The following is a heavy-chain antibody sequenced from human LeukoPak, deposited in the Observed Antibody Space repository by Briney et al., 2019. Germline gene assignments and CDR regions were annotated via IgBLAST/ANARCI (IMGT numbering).Heavy chain of an antibody. J-gene: IGHJ5*02. V-gene: IGHV4-34*01. D-gene: IGHD5-18*01. Sequence: SETLSLTCAVYGGSFSGYYWSWIRQPPGKGLEWIGEINHSGSTNYNPSLKSRVTISVDTSKNQLSLKLSSVTAADTAVYYCARGLKLWLRNPWGQGTLVTVSS. CDR1: GGSFSGYY. CDR2: INHSGST. CDR3: ARGLKLWLRNP.